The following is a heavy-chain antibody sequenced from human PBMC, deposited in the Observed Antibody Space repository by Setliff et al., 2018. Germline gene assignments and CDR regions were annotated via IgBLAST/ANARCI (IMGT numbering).Heavy chain of an antibody. D-gene: IGHD6-6*01. CDR3: ARGPWKHSSYYYYYYMDV. J-gene: IGHJ6*03. CDR2: IWDDGVKK. CDR1: GFTFSTYR. Sequence: GGSLRLSCAASGFTFSTYRMHWVRQAPGKGLEWVAVIWDDGVKKYHADSVKGRFTISTDNAKNTLFLQMNSLRAEAKAVYYCARGPWKHSSYYYYYYMDVWGKGTTVTVSS. V-gene: IGHV3-33*08.